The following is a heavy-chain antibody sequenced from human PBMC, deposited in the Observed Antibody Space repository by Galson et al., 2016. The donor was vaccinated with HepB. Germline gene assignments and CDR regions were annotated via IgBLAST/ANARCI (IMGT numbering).Heavy chain of an antibody. V-gene: IGHV4-34*01. CDR3: ARGWVGLVQGVRRLYN. J-gene: IGHJ4*02. D-gene: IGHD3-10*01. Sequence: ETLSLTCVVYGASLSGYYGTWIRQPPGKGLEWIGEITHSGSTRYNPSLKSRITMSVDKSKNQFSLKLTSVTAADTAVYYCARGWVGLVQGVRRLYNWGQGTLVTVSS. CDR1: GASLSGYY. CDR2: ITHSGST.